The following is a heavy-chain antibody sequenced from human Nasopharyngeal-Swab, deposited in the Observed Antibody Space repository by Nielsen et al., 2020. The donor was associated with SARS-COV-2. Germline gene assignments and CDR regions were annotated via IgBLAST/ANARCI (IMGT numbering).Heavy chain of an antibody. CDR1: GFTFSSYG. CDR2: IYSGGSST. J-gene: IGHJ4*02. D-gene: IGHD2-15*01. CDR3: AKGLSGYCSGGSCYPDY. Sequence: GESLKISCAASGFTFSSYGMSRVRQAPGKGLEWVSAIYSGGSSTYYADSVKGRFTISRDNSKNTLYLQMNSLRAEDTAVYYCAKGLSGYCSGGSCYPDYWGQGTLVTVSS. V-gene: IGHV3-23*03.